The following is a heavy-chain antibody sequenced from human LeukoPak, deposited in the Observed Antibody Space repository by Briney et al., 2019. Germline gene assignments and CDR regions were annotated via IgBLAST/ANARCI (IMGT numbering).Heavy chain of an antibody. V-gene: IGHV4-34*01. CDR3: ARESVVPAARQYNWFDP. D-gene: IGHD2-2*01. Sequence: LETLSLTCAVYGGSFSGYYWSWIRQPPGKGLEWIGEINHSGSTNYNPSLKSRVTISVDTSKNQFSLKLSSVTAADTAVYYCARESVVPAARQYNWFDPWGQGTLVTVSS. CDR2: INHSGST. J-gene: IGHJ5*02. CDR1: GGSFSGYY.